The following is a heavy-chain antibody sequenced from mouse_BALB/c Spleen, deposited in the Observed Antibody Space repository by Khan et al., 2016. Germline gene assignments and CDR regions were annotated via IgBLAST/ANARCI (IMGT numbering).Heavy chain of an antibody. D-gene: IGHD2-4*01. CDR3: ARSSTMTIYAMDY. CDR1: GYTFTNYG. CDR2: INTYTGEP. J-gene: IGHJ4*01. Sequence: QIQLVQSGPELKKPGETVKISCKASGYTFTNYGMNWVKQAPGKGLKWMGWINTYTGEPTYADDFKGRFAFSLETSASTAYLQINNLKNEDMATYFCARSSTMTIYAMDYWGQGTSVTVSS. V-gene: IGHV9-1*02.